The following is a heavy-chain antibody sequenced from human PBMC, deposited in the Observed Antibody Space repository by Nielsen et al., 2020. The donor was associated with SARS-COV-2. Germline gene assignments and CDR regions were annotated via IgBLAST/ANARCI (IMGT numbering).Heavy chain of an antibody. CDR2: INQDGSKK. CDR1: GFTFRNYW. Sequence: GGSLRLSCAASGFTFRNYWMHWLRQAPGKGLEWVANINQDGSKKYYVDPVKGRFTISRDNTKNSLYLQMNSLRADDTAVYYCAGRSFESWGQGTLVTVSS. CDR3: AGRSFES. J-gene: IGHJ4*02. V-gene: IGHV3-7*01.